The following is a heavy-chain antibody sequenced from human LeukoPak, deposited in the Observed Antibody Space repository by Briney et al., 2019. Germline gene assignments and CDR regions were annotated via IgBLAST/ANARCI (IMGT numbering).Heavy chain of an antibody. CDR1: GVSFSSYY. V-gene: IGHV4-59*01. D-gene: IGHD4-17*01. CDR2: VFYSGST. J-gene: IGHJ4*02. Sequence: SETLSLTCTVSGVSFSSYYWSWIRQPPGKGLEWIGYVFYSGSTNYNPSLKSRVTISVDMSKNQFSLKLTSVTAADTAVYYCAREVGDYVGVFDYWGQGTLVTVSS. CDR3: AREVGDYVGVFDY.